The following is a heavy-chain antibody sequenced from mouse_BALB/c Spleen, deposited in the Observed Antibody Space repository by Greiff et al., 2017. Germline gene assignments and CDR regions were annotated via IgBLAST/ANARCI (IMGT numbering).Heavy chain of an antibody. CDR3: ARTDGRDPWFAY. Sequence: EVKLMESGGGLVQPGGSRKLSCAASGFTFSSFGMHWVRQAPEKGLEWVAYISSGSSTIYYADTVKGRFTISRDNTKNTLFLQMTSLRSEDTAMYYCARTDGRDPWFAYWGQGTLVTVSA. J-gene: IGHJ3*01. CDR2: ISSGSSTI. CDR1: GFTFSSFG. V-gene: IGHV5-17*02. D-gene: IGHD1-1*01.